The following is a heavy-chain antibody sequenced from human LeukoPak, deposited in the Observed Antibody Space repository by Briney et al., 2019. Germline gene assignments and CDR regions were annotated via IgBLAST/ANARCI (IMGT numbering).Heavy chain of an antibody. CDR1: GYTFTSYG. Sequence: GASVKGSCKASGYTFTSYGISWVRQAPGQGLEWMGWISAYNGNTNYAQKLQGRVTMTTDTSTSTAYMELRSLRSDDTAVYYCARVVEIVVVVAATPYYFDYWGQGTLVTVSS. CDR2: ISAYNGNT. CDR3: ARVVEIVVVVAATPYYFDY. V-gene: IGHV1-18*04. D-gene: IGHD2-15*01. J-gene: IGHJ4*02.